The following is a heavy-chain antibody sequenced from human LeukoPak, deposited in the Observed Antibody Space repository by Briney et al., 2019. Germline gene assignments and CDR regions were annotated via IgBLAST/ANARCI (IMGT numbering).Heavy chain of an antibody. CDR1: GGSISSYY. D-gene: IGHD4-17*01. CDR2: THTSGTT. Sequence: SETLSLTCTVAGGSISSYYWSWIRQPAGKGLEWIGRTHTSGTTYYNPSLKSRVTMSVDTSKNQFSLKLSSVNAADTAIYYCAGEDDYGDIYFDSWGQGTLVTVSS. J-gene: IGHJ4*02. CDR3: AGEDDYGDIYFDS. V-gene: IGHV4-4*07.